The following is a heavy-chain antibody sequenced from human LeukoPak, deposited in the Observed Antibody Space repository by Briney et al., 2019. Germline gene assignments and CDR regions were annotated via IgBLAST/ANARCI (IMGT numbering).Heavy chain of an antibody. Sequence: GGSLRLSCAASGFTFSNAWMSWVRQAPGKGLEWVGRIKSKTDGGTTDYAAPVKGRSTISRDDSKNTLYLQMNSLKTEDTAVYYCTTAKLRGKTPFDYWGQGTLVTVSS. CDR3: TTAKLRGKTPFDY. D-gene: IGHD1-7*01. CDR1: GFTFSNAW. J-gene: IGHJ4*02. CDR2: IKSKTDGGTT. V-gene: IGHV3-15*01.